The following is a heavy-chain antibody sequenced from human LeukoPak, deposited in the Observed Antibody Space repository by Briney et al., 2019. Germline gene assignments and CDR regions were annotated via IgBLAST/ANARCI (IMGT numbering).Heavy chain of an antibody. D-gene: IGHD1-26*01. CDR2: IIPIPGTT. CDR1: GGTFNSYA. V-gene: IGHV1-69*11. CDR3: ARESAVGALNY. J-gene: IGHJ4*02. Sequence: SVKVSCKASGGTFNSYAISWVRQAPGQGLEWMGNIIPIPGTTNYAQKFQDRATIPTDASTGTAYMELSSLRSEDTAVYYCARESAVGALNYWGQGTLVTVSA.